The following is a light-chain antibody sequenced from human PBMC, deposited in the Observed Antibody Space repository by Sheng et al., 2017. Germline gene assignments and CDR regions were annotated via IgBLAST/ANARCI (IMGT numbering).Light chain of an antibody. CDR1: SSDVGNSNL. Sequence: QSALTQPASVSGSPGQSITISCTGTSSDVGNSNLVSWYQQHPGKAPKLIIYEVTKWPSGVSNRFSGSKSGNTASLTIFGLQAEDEADYYCCSFAGSNSLLFGGGTKLTVL. V-gene: IGLV2-23*02. J-gene: IGLJ3*02. CDR2: EVT. CDR3: CSFAGSNSLL.